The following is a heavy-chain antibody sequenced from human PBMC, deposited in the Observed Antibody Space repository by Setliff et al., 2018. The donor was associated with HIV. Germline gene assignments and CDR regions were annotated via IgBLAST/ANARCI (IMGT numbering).Heavy chain of an antibody. D-gene: IGHD3-16*02. V-gene: IGHV1-46*01. CDR1: GYTFTSYA. CDR3: ASDGIIRTTRVFDY. J-gene: IGHJ4*02. Sequence: GASVKVSCKASGYTFTSYAIHWVRQAPGQGLEWLGMVNPSGGSTAYAQKFQGRVTMTRDTSTNTVYMDLSGLRSDDTAVYYCASDGIIRTTRVFDYWGQGTLVTVSS. CDR2: VNPSGGST.